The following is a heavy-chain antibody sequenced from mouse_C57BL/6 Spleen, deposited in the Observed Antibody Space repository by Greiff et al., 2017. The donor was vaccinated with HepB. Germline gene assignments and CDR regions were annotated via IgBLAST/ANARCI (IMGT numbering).Heavy chain of an antibody. V-gene: IGHV5-16*01. Sequence: DVQLVESEGGLVQPGSSMKLSCTASGFTFSDYYMAWVRQVPEKGLEWVANINYDGSSTYYLDSLKSRFIISRDNAKNILYLQMSSLKSEDTATYYCAREGPHWYFDVWGTGTTVTVSS. CDR1: GFTFSDYY. D-gene: IGHD3-3*01. J-gene: IGHJ1*03. CDR3: AREGPHWYFDV. CDR2: INYDGSST.